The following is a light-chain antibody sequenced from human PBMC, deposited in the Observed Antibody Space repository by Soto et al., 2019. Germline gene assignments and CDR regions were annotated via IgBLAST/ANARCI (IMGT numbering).Light chain of an antibody. J-gene: IGKJ2*01. CDR2: WAS. CDR3: QQYYSTPYT. V-gene: IGKV4-1*01. Sequence: DIVMTQSPDSLAVSLGERATINCKSSQSVLYSSKNKNYLAWYQQKPGQPPKLLIYWASTRESRVPDRCSGSGSETDFTLTISSLQAEDVSVYYCQQYYSTPYTFGQGTKLEIK. CDR1: QSVLYSSKNKNY.